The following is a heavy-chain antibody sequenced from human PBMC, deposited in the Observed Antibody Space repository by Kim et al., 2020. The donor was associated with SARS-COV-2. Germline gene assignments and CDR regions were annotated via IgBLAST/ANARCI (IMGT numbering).Heavy chain of an antibody. Sequence: TNHAGPRKARLTIARDNSKNTLFLQINSLRAEDTAVYYCTKITGRVDPFQHWGQGTLVTVSS. CDR2: T. D-gene: IGHD3-16*01. J-gene: IGHJ1*01. V-gene: IGHV3-23*01. CDR3: TKITGRVDPFQH.